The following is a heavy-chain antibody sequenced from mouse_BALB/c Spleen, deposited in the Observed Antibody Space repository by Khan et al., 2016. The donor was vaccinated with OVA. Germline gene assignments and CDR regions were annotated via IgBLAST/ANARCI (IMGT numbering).Heavy chain of an antibody. CDR2: ISYSGST. D-gene: IGHD3-3*01. CDR1: GYSITSGYG. Sequence: EVQLQESGPGLVKPSQSLSLTCTVTGYSITSGYGWNWIRQFPGNQLEWMGYISYSGSTNYNPSLKIRISITRDPSKTPFFLQLNSVTTEDTATYYCARTARIKYWGQGTTLTVSS. CDR3: ARTARIKY. V-gene: IGHV3-2*02. J-gene: IGHJ2*01.